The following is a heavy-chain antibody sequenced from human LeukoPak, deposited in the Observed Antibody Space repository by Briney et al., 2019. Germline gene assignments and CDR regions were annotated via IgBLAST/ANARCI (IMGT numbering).Heavy chain of an antibody. CDR3: ARGYSSGSHYYYYGMDV. CDR1: GFTFDDYA. Sequence: GGSLRLSCAASGFTFDDYAMHWVRQAPGKGLEWVSSISSSSNYIYYADSVKGRFTISRDNAKNSLYLQMNSLRAEDTAVYYCARGYSSGSHYYYYGMDVWGQGTTVTVSS. D-gene: IGHD6-19*01. J-gene: IGHJ6*02. CDR2: ISSSSNYI. V-gene: IGHV3-21*01.